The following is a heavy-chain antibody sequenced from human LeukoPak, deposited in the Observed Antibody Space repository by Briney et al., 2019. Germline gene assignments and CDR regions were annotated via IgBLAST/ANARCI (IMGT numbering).Heavy chain of an antibody. Sequence: GGSLRLSCAASGFTFSSYDIHWVRQATGKRLEWVSGIGTAGEIYYPGSVKGRFTISRENAKNSLYLEMNSLRAEDTALYYCAKSGLNRFDYWGQGTLVTVSS. CDR3: AKSGLNRFDY. D-gene: IGHD2-15*01. J-gene: IGHJ4*02. CDR2: IGTAGEI. CDR1: GFTFSSYD. V-gene: IGHV3-13*01.